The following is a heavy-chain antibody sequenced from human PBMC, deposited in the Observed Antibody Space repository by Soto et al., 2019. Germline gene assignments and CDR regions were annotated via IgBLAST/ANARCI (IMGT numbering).Heavy chain of an antibody. Sequence: EVQLVESGGGLVQPGGSLRLSCAASGFTFSTYWMHWIRQAPGKGLVWVSRINSDGSSTSYADSVKGRFTISSDNAKNTLYLQMNSLRAEDTAVYYCASSLLTPFDYWGQGTLVTVSS. CDR2: INSDGSST. CDR1: GFTFSTYW. D-gene: IGHD7-27*01. V-gene: IGHV3-74*01. J-gene: IGHJ4*02. CDR3: ASSLLTPFDY.